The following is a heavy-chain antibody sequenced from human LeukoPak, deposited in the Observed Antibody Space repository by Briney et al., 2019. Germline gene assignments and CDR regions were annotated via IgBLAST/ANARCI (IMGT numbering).Heavy chain of an antibody. Sequence: PGGSLRLSCAASGFTVSSNYMSWVRQAPGEGLEWVSGISGSGGGTYYADSVKGRFTISRDDSRNTLFLQMNSLRAEDTAVYYCATEKGDSPDYWGQGTLVTVSS. V-gene: IGHV3-23*01. D-gene: IGHD2-21*01. CDR2: ISGSGGGT. J-gene: IGHJ4*02. CDR3: ATEKGDSPDY. CDR1: GFTVSSNY.